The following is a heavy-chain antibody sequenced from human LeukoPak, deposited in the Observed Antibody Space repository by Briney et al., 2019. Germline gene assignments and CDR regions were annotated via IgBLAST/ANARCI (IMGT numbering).Heavy chain of an antibody. D-gene: IGHD6-13*01. CDR2: INHSGST. CDR3: ARVRRQQQLVGPGYFQH. V-gene: IGHV4-34*01. CDR1: GGSFSGYY. J-gene: IGHJ1*01. Sequence: SETLSLTCTVSGGSFSGYYWSWIRQPPGKGLEWIGEINHSGSTNYNPSLKSRVTISVDTSKNQFSLKLSSVTAADTAVYYCARVRRQQQLVGPGYFQHWGQGTLVTVSS.